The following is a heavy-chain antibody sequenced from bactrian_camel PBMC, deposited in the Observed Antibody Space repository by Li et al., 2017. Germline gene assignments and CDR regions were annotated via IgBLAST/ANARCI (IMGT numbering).Heavy chain of an antibody. CDR3: AADDAGSSDSDYCSRILLINYRYDY. J-gene: IGHJ4*01. V-gene: IGHV3S53*01. Sequence: HVQLVESGGGSVQLGASLRLSCSASGYDSSNSNYSTYCMGWFRQAPGKHREGVAAIYGGGGRPWYDNSVKGRFTISQDSASNTVYLQMNGLQAEDSAIYYCAADDAGSSDSDYCSRILLINYRYDYTGQGTQVTVS. CDR2: IYGGGGR. D-gene: IGHD4*01. CDR1: GYDSSNSNYSTYC.